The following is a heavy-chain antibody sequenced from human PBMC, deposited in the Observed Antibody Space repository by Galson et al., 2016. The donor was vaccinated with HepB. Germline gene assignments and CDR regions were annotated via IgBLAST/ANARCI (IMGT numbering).Heavy chain of an antibody. J-gene: IGHJ5*02. CDR1: EFSVSTNF. V-gene: IGHV3-53*01. CDR3: ASARKVFGPFDP. D-gene: IGHD3-3*01. CDR2: IYSGGNT. Sequence: ASEFSVSTNFIHWVRQAPGKGLEWVSLIYSGGNTYHADSVKGRFTISRDNSKNTVYLQMNSLKDEDTAVYYCASARKVFGPFDPWGQGTLVTVSS.